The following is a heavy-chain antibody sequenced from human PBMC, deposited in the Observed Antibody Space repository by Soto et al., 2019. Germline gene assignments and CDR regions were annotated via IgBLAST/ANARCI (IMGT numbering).Heavy chain of an antibody. V-gene: IGHV4-61*01. CDR1: GASVGSGSFY. J-gene: IGHJ4*02. D-gene: IGHD2-2*01. Sequence: PSETLSLTCTVSGASVGSGSFYWSWIRQPPGKGLEWIGYVFFSGSTNYNPSLKSRVTISIDTSKNQFSLKLISVTAADTAVYYCAREDSIIIPAVSDFWGQGTLVTVSS. CDR2: VFFSGST. CDR3: AREDSIIIPAVSDF.